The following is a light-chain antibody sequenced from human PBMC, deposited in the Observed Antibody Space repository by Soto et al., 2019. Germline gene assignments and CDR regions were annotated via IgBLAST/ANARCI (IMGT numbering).Light chain of an antibody. Sequence: AIRMTQSPSSLSASTGDRVTITCRASQGISSYLAWYQQKPGKAPKLLIYAASTLQSGVPSRFSGSGSGTDFTLIISCLQSEDFANYYCPPYYNYLRTFGQGT. CDR3: PPYYNYLRT. CDR1: QGISSY. J-gene: IGKJ1*01. CDR2: AAS. V-gene: IGKV1-8*01.